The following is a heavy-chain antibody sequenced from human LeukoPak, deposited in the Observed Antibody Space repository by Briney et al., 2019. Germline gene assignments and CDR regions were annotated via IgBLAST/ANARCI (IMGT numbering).Heavy chain of an antibody. V-gene: IGHV3-21*04. CDR2: ISSSDTYI. CDR1: GFTFSSYS. Sequence: PGGSLRLSCAASGFTFSSYSMNWVRQAPGKGLEWVSSISSSDTYIYHADSVKGRFTISRDNSKNTQYLQMNSLRAEDTAVYYCAKYGIAAAGSRGRNWFDPWGQGTLVTVSS. CDR3: AKYGIAAAGSRGRNWFDP. J-gene: IGHJ5*02. D-gene: IGHD6-13*01.